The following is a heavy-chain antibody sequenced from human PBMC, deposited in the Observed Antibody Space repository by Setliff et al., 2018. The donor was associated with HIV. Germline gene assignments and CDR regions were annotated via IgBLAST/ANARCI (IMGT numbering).Heavy chain of an antibody. V-gene: IGHV4-31*03. CDR1: GGSISSSGDY. D-gene: IGHD2-8*01. Sequence: SETLSLTCTVSGGSISSSGDYWSWVRQHPGKGLEWIGYIYYTGSTYSNPSLQSRVRIPVDTSKNQFSLRLSSVTAADTAVYYCARDSANGKTANLNYLDVWGKGTTVTVSS. J-gene: IGHJ6*03. CDR2: IYYTGST. CDR3: ARDSANGKTANLNYLDV.